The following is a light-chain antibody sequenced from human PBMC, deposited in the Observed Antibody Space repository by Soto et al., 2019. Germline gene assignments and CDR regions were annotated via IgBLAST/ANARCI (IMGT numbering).Light chain of an antibody. CDR1: QSVSSNK. Sequence: ETVLTQSPATMSLSPGDRATLPCRASQSVSSNKLAWYQQKPGQAPRLLIYAASSRATGIPDRFSGSGSGTDFTLTISRLEPEDFAVYYCQQYGRSPFTFGPGTKVDIK. V-gene: IGKV3-20*01. CDR2: AAS. J-gene: IGKJ3*01. CDR3: QQYGRSPFT.